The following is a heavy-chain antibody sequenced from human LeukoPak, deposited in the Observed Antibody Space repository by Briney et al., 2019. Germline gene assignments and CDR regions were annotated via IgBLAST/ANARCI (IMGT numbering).Heavy chain of an antibody. CDR1: GFTLGTYG. CDR3: AELGITMIGGV. V-gene: IGHV3-48*04. J-gene: IGHJ6*04. CDR2: ISSSGSTI. Sequence: GGPLRLSCEASGFTLGTYGMPWVGQPPGKGLGWVSYISSSGSTIYYADSVKGRFTISRDNAKNSLYLQMNSLRAEDTAVYYCAELGITMIGGVWGKGTTVTISS. D-gene: IGHD3-10*02.